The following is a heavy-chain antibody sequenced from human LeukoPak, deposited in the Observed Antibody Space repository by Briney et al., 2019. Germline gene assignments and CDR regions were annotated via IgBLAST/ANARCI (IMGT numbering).Heavy chain of an antibody. CDR1: GFTFSSYT. Sequence: GGSLRLSCAASGFTFSSYTMNWVRQAPGKGLEWVSYISSSGSTIYYADSVKGRFTISRDNAKNSLYLQMNSLRAEDTAVYYCAREGAAMGGFDYWGQGTLVTVSS. D-gene: IGHD2-2*01. J-gene: IGHJ4*02. V-gene: IGHV3-48*04. CDR3: AREGAAMGGFDY. CDR2: ISSSGSTI.